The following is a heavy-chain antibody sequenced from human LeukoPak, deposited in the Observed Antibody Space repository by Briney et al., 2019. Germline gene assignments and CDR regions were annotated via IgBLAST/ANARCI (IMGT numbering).Heavy chain of an antibody. CDR2: ISSSGDST. V-gene: IGHV3-23*01. Sequence: GGTLRLSCAASGFTFSSYAMIWVRQAPGKGLEWVSNISSSGDSTYYADSVKGRFTFSRDNSKNTLSLQMSSLGADDTAVYYCAKVGTIETTEELNWFDPWGQGTLVTVSS. D-gene: IGHD4-11*01. CDR1: GFTFSSYA. J-gene: IGHJ5*02. CDR3: AKVGTIETTEELNWFDP.